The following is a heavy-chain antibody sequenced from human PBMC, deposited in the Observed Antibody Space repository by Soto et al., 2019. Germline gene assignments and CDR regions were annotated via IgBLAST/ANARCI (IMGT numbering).Heavy chain of an antibody. CDR2: MNPNSGNT. D-gene: IGHD2-2*01. CDR3: ARVGDQLLSRSSYYYYYMDV. CDR1: GYTFTSYD. J-gene: IGHJ6*03. Sequence: ASVKVSCKASGYTFTSYDINWVRQATGQGLEWMGWMNPNSGNTGYAQKFQGRVTMTRNTSISTAYMELSSLRSEDTAVYYCARVGDQLLSRSSYYYYYMDVWGKGTTVTVSS. V-gene: IGHV1-8*01.